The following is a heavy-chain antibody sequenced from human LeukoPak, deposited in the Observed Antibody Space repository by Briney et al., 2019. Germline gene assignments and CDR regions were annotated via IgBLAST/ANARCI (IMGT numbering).Heavy chain of an antibody. Sequence: GGSLRLSCAASGFTFSSYAMSWVRQAPGKGLKWVSAISGGGDNTYYADSVRGRFTVSRDNSKNTLYVQMTSLRAEDTAVYYCAREGIPMVLSLDHWGQGTLVTVSS. CDR1: GFTFSSYA. CDR2: ISGGGDNT. CDR3: AREGIPMVLSLDH. D-gene: IGHD3-10*01. V-gene: IGHV3-23*01. J-gene: IGHJ4*02.